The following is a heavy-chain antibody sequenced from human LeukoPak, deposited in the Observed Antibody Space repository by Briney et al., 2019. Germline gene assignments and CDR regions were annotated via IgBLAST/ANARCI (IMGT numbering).Heavy chain of an antibody. D-gene: IGHD6-19*01. CDR3: AKAGGAVAGTELDY. CDR1: GFTFSSYG. Sequence: GGSLRLSCAASGFTFSSYGMHWVRQAPGKGLEWVAVISYDGSNKYYADSVKGRFTISRDNSKNTLYLQMNSLRAEDTAVYYCAKAGGAVAGTELDYWGQGTLVTVSS. J-gene: IGHJ4*02. CDR2: ISYDGSNK. V-gene: IGHV3-30*18.